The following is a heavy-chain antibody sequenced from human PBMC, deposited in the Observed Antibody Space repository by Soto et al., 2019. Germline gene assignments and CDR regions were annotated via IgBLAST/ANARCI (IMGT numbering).Heavy chain of an antibody. D-gene: IGHD1-1*01. V-gene: IGHV1-69*13. Sequence: VQLVQSGAEVKKPGSSVKVSCKASGGTFTNYAFSWVRQAPGQGLEWLGGIIPIFGTADYAQKFQGRVTITADEPTSTVHMELSSLRSDDTAVYYCRSWLKEGGIGGNYYYGMDVWGQGTTVTVSS. J-gene: IGHJ6*02. CDR1: GGTFTNYA. CDR3: RSWLKEGGIGGNYYYGMDV. CDR2: IIPIFGTA.